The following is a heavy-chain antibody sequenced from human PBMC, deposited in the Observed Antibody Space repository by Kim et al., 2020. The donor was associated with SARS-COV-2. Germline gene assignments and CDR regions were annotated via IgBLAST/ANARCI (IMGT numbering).Heavy chain of an antibody. CDR2: ISSSSSYI. J-gene: IGHJ6*02. Sequence: GGSLRLSCAASGFTFSSYSMNWVRQAPGKGLEWVSSISSSSSYIYYADSVKGRFTISRDNAKNSLYLQMNSLRAEDTAVYYCARDNWNLRIGYYGMDVWGQGTTVTVSS. CDR3: ARDNWNLRIGYYGMDV. V-gene: IGHV3-21*01. CDR1: GFTFSSYS. D-gene: IGHD1-1*01.